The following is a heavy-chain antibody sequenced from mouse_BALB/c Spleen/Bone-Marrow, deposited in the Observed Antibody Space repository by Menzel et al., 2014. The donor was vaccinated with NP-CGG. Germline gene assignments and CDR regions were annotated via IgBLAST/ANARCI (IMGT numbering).Heavy chain of an antibody. CDR1: GYTFTSYY. CDR2: IYPGNLNT. V-gene: IGHV1S56*01. Sequence: QVQLQQSGPELVKPGASVRISCKVSGYTFTSYYIHWVKQKPGQGLEWIGWIYPGNLNTKYNEKFKGKATLTADKSSSTAYMQLSSLTSEDSAVYFCAREANWNFDYWGQGTTLTVSS. J-gene: IGHJ2*01. CDR3: AREANWNFDY. D-gene: IGHD4-1*01.